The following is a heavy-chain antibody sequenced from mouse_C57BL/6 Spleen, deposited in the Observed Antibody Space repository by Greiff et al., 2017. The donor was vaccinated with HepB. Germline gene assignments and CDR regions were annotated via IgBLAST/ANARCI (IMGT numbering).Heavy chain of an antibody. V-gene: IGHV5-12*01. D-gene: IGHD1-1*01. CDR3: ARLLRSRGDYVDY. J-gene: IGHJ2*01. CDR1: GFTFSDYY. CDR2: ISNGGGST. Sequence: EVMLVESGGGLVQPGGSLKLSCAASGFTFSDYYMYWVRQTPEKRLEWVAYISNGGGSTYYPDTVKGRFTIAKDKAKNTLYLHMSRLKSEDTAMYYCARLLRSRGDYVDYWGQGTTLTVSS.